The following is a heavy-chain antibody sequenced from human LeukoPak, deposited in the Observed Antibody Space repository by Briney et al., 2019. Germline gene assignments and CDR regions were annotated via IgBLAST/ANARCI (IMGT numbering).Heavy chain of an antibody. J-gene: IGHJ4*02. D-gene: IGHD3-10*01. CDR1: GFTFSSYA. Sequence: GGSLRLSCAASGFTFSSYAMSWVRQAPGKGLEWVSAISGSGGSTYYADPVKGRFTISRDNSKNTLYLQMNSLRAEDTAVYYCAKDKTMVRGVRPYYFDYWGQGTLVTVSS. CDR3: AKDKTMVRGVRPYYFDY. CDR2: ISGSGGST. V-gene: IGHV3-23*01.